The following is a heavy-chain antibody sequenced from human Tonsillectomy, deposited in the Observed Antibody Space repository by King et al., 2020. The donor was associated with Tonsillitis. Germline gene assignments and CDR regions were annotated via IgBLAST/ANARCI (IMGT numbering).Heavy chain of an antibody. D-gene: IGHD2-2*02. Sequence: VQLVESGGGVVQPGRSLRLSCAASGFTFRYHAMHWVRQAPGKGLEWVAVMSYDGSNKYYADSVKGRFTISRDNPKNTLYLQMNSLRAEDTAVYYCARGLGEFAINYYYYGMDVWGQGTTVTVSS. V-gene: IGHV3-30-3*01. CDR3: ARGLGEFAINYYYYGMDV. CDR1: GFTFRYHA. J-gene: IGHJ6*02. CDR2: MSYDGSNK.